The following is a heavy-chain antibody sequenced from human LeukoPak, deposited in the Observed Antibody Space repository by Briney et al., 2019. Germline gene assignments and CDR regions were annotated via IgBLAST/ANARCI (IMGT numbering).Heavy chain of an antibody. CDR3: AKDGGGSPDY. CDR1: GFTFSSHD. J-gene: IGHJ4*02. D-gene: IGHD3-16*01. Sequence: GGSLRLSCAASGFTFSSHDMHWVRQAPGKGLEYVSAISGSGGSTYYANSVKGRFTISRDNSKNTLYLQMGSLRAEDMAVYYCAKDGGGSPDYWGQGTLVTVSS. CDR2: ISGSGGST. V-gene: IGHV3-64*01.